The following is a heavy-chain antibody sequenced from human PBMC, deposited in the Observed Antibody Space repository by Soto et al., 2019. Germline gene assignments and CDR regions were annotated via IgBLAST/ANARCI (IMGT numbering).Heavy chain of an antibody. Sequence: QVQLQQWGAGLLKPSETLSLTCAVYGGSFTDYYWSWIRQPPGKGLEWIGQINHSGSTNYNPSLKSRVTISLDTSKNHFSLKLSSVTAADTAVYYFASRSRTVLWFGELLPFDSWGQGTLVTVSS. D-gene: IGHD3-10*01. V-gene: IGHV4-34*01. J-gene: IGHJ4*02. CDR2: INHSGST. CDR1: GGSFTDYY. CDR3: ASRSRTVLWFGELLPFDS.